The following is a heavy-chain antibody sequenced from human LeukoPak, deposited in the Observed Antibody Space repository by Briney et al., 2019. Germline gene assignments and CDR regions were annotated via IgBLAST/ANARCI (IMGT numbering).Heavy chain of an antibody. CDR1: GFTFSSYS. J-gene: IGHJ6*02. D-gene: IGHD6-13*01. Sequence: GGSLRLSCAASGFTFSSYSMNWVRQAPGKGLEWVSSISSSSSYIYYADSVKGRFTISRDNAKNSLYLQMNSLRAEDTAVYYCARASSWYYYGMDVWGQGTTVTVSS. V-gene: IGHV3-21*01. CDR3: ARASSWYYYGMDV. CDR2: ISSSSSYI.